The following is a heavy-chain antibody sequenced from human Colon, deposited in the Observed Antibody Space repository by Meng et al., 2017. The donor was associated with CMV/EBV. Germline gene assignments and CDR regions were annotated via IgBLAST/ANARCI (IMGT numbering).Heavy chain of an antibody. CDR1: GGSINTFY. CDR2: VYYTGNT. CDR3: ARGRWCENGVCTEDHNFFGS. Sequence: SETLSLTCTVSGGSINTFYWSWIRQPPGKGLEFIGNVYYTGNTNYNPSLKSRVTMSVDTTKKQVSLKLTSMSAADTAVYYCARGRWCENGVCTEDHNFFGSWGQGTLVTVSS. J-gene: IGHJ5*01. D-gene: IGHD2-8*01. V-gene: IGHV4-59*01.